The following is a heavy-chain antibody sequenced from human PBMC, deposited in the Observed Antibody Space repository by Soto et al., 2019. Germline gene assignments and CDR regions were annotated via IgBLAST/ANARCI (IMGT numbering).Heavy chain of an antibody. J-gene: IGHJ3*02. D-gene: IGHD6-19*01. CDR1: GYTFTSYD. CDR3: AVKWLAAAFDI. Sequence: GASVKVSCKASGYTFTSYDINWVRQATGQGLEWMGWISAYNGNTNYAQKLQGRVTMTTDTSTSTAYMELRSLRSDDTAVYYCAVKWLAAAFDIWGQGTMVTVSS. V-gene: IGHV1-18*01. CDR2: ISAYNGNT.